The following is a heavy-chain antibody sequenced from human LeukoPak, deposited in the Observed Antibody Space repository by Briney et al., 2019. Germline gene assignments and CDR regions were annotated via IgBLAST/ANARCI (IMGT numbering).Heavy chain of an antibody. D-gene: IGHD3-9*01. CDR1: GGSISSYY. V-gene: IGHV4-34*01. J-gene: IGHJ4*02. Sequence: PSETLSLTCTVSGGSISSYYWSWIRQPPGKGLEWIGEINHSGSTNYNRSLKSRVTISVDTSKNQFSLKLSSVTAADTAVYYCARGYDILTGWGQGTLVTVSS. CDR2: INHSGST. CDR3: ARGYDILTG.